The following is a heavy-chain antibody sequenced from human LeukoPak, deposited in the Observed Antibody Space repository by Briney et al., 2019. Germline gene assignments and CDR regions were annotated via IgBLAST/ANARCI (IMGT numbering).Heavy chain of an antibody. CDR2: IKQDGYEK. V-gene: IGHV3-7*01. CDR1: GFTFSGYW. CDR3: ARDKIVGPTTLDD. Sequence: GGSLRLSCAASGFTFSGYWMSWVRQTPEKGLEWVANIKQDGYEKYYVDSVKGRFTISRDNAKNSLYLQMNSLRADDTTIYYCARDKIVGPTTLDDWGQGTLVTVSS. D-gene: IGHD1-26*01. J-gene: IGHJ4*02.